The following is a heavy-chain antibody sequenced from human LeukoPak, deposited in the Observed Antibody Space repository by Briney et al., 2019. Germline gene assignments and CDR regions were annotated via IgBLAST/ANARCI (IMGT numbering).Heavy chain of an antibody. V-gene: IGHV4-31*03. CDR1: GGSISSGGYY. J-gene: IGHJ4*02. Sequence: SETLSLTCTVSGGSISSGGYYWSWIRQHPGKGLEWIGYIYYSGSTYYNPSLKSRVTISVDTSKNQFSLKLSSVTAADTAVYYCARGTMVRGVIIPSFDYWAQGTLVTVSS. D-gene: IGHD3-10*01. CDR3: ARGTMVRGVIIPSFDY. CDR2: IYYSGST.